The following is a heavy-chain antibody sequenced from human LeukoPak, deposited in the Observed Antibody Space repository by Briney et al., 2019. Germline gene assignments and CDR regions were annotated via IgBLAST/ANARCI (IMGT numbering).Heavy chain of an antibody. V-gene: IGHV4-34*01. CDR3: ARGRNTYYFYMDV. D-gene: IGHD1-14*01. CDR2: INHSGST. J-gene: IGHJ6*03. CDR1: GGSFSGYY. Sequence: SETLSLTCAVYGGSFSGYYWSWIRQPPGKGLEWIGEINHSGSTNYNPSLKSRVTISVDTSKNQFSLKLSSVTAADTAVYYCARGRNTYYFYMDVWGKGTTVTVSS.